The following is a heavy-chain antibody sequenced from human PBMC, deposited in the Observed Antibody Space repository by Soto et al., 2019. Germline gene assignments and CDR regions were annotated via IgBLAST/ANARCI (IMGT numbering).Heavy chain of an antibody. CDR3: ASDFNWNSMGGYYYYGLDV. D-gene: IGHD1-7*01. CDR1: GGTFSSYA. Sequence: SVKGSCKASGGTFSSYAISWVRQAPGQGLEWMGGIIPIFGTANYAQKFQGRVTITADESTSTAYMELSSLRSEDTAVYYCASDFNWNSMGGYYYYGLDVWGQGTTVTVSS. V-gene: IGHV1-69*13. CDR2: IIPIFGTA. J-gene: IGHJ6*02.